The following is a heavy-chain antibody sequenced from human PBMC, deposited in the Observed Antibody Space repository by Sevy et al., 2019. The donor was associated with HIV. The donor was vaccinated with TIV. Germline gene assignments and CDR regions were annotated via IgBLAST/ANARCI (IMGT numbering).Heavy chain of an antibody. CDR3: ARRIRYDSSGYGFYFDH. D-gene: IGHD3-22*01. J-gene: IGHJ4*02. V-gene: IGHV3-20*01. Sequence: GGSLRLSCAASGFTFDDYGMTWVRQAPGKGLEWVSGINWNGGNTGYADSVKGRFTISRDNAKNSLYLQMMSLRAEDTALYHCARRIRYDSSGYGFYFDHWGQGTLVTVSS. CDR2: INWNGGNT. CDR1: GFTFDDYG.